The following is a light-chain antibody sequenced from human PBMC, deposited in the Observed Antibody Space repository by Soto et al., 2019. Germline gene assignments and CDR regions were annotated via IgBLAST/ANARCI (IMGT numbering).Light chain of an antibody. CDR1: SSNIGAGYD. CDR2: GNN. Sequence: QYVLTQQPSVSGAPGQRVTISSTGSSSNIGAGYDVHWYQQLPGKAPKLLIYGNNDRPSGVPDRFSGSKSGTSASLAITGLQAEDEADYYCQSYDSSLTVVVFGGGTKLTVL. CDR3: QSYDSSLTVVV. J-gene: IGLJ2*01. V-gene: IGLV1-40*01.